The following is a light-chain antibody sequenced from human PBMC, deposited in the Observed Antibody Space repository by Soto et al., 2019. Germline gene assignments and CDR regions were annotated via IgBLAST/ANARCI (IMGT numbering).Light chain of an antibody. V-gene: IGKV1-5*03. CDR1: QSISSW. CDR2: KAS. J-gene: IGKJ1*01. CDR3: QQFAT. Sequence: DIQMTQSPSTLSASVGDRVTITCRASQSISSWLAWYQQKPGKAPKLLIYKASSLDSGVPSRFSGSGSGTEFTLTISSLQPDAFATYYCQQFATFGQGTKVEI.